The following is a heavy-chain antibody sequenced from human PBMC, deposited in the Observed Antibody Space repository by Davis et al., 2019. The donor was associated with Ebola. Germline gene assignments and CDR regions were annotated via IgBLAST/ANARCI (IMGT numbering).Heavy chain of an antibody. V-gene: IGHV1-18*01. Sequence: AASVKVSCKASGYTFKNSAISWVRQAPGQGLERMGWISAYNGNTAYAQILQGRVTMTTDTSTGTAYMELRSLRSDDTAVYYCASDPYDYGDHDAFDIWGQGTMVTVTS. J-gene: IGHJ3*02. CDR1: GYTFKNSA. CDR3: ASDPYDYGDHDAFDI. D-gene: IGHD4-17*01. CDR2: ISAYNGNT.